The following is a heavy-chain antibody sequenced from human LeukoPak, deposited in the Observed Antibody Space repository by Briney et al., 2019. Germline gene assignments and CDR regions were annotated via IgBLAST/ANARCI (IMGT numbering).Heavy chain of an antibody. CDR3: ASTQSSSSGSIYYYMDV. D-gene: IGHD6-6*01. Sequence: SETLSLTCTVSGGSISSYYWSWIRQPPGKGLEWIGYIYYSGSTNYNPSLKSRVTISVDTSKNQFSLKLSSVTAADTAVYYCASTQSSSSGSIYYYMDVWGKGTTVTVSS. CDR2: IYYSGST. CDR1: GGSISSYY. V-gene: IGHV4-59*01. J-gene: IGHJ6*03.